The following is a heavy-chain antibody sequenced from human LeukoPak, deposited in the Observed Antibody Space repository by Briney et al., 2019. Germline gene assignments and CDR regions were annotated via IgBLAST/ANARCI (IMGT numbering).Heavy chain of an antibody. J-gene: IGHJ6*03. D-gene: IGHD3-10*01. CDR3: AKAGMSSMTDMDV. CDR2: ISGSGAST. Sequence: PGGSLRLSCAASGFTFSSYAMSWVRQAPGKGLEWVSAISGSGASTYYADSVKGRFTISRDNSKNTLYLQMNSLRAEDTAVHYCAKAGMSSMTDMDVWGKGTTVTVSS. CDR1: GFTFSSYA. V-gene: IGHV3-23*01.